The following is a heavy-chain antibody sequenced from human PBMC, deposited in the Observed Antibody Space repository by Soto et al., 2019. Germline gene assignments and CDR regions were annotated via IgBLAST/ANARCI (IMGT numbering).Heavy chain of an antibody. CDR2: ISGSGGSA. Sequence: EVQLLESGGGLVQPGGSLRLSCAASGFTFGSHAMIWVRQAPGKGLEWVSAISGSGGSAYYADSVKGRFTISRDNSINTLYLQMNSLRAEDTALYYCAKELYSDFWSAYYYFDYWGQGTLVTVSS. V-gene: IGHV3-23*01. CDR3: AKELYSDFWSAYYYFDY. J-gene: IGHJ4*02. CDR1: GFTFGSHA. D-gene: IGHD3-3*01.